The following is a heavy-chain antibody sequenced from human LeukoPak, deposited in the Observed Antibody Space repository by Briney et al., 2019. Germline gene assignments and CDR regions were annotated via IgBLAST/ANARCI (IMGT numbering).Heavy chain of an antibody. D-gene: IGHD3-10*01. J-gene: IGHJ4*01. CDR3: AKDQGVVGSYDY. Sequence: GGSLRLSCAASGFTFSTFGMNWVRQAPDKGLEWVAFIQYDDSIEYYADSVKGRFTISRDNSKNTLYLQMNSLRGDDTAVYYCAKDQGVVGSYDYWGHGTLVSVSS. CDR2: IQYDDSIE. V-gene: IGHV3-30*02. CDR1: GFTFSTFG.